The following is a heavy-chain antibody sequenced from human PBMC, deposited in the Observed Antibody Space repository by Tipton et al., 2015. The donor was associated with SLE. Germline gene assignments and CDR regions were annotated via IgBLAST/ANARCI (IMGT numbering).Heavy chain of an antibody. CDR3: AKRSLVTCFDY. Sequence: SLRLSCAASGFTFSNFAMTWVRQAPGRGLKGVSGISGSGGSIHYADSVKGRYTISRDNSKNKLYLQMNSLRAEDTAVYYCAKRSLVTCFDYWGQGTLVTVYS. J-gene: IGHJ4*02. CDR1: GFTFSNFA. V-gene: IGHV3-23*01. D-gene: IGHD2-21*02. CDR2: ISGSGGSI.